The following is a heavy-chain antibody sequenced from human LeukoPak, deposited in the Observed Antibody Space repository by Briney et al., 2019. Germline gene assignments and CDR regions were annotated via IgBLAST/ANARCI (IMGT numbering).Heavy chain of an antibody. D-gene: IGHD3-10*01. V-gene: IGHV1-2*02. Sequence: ASVKVSCKASGYTFTGYYMHWVRQAPGQGLEWMGWIDPNSGGTNYAQKFQGRVTMTRDTSISTAYMVLNRLRSDDAALYYCAREYYYTSGSYYNRIDYWGQGTLVTVSS. J-gene: IGHJ4*02. CDR1: GYTFTGYY. CDR3: AREYYYTSGSYYNRIDY. CDR2: IDPNSGGT.